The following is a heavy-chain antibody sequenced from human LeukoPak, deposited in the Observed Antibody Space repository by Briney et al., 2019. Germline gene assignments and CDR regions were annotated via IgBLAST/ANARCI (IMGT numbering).Heavy chain of an antibody. D-gene: IGHD3-10*01. V-gene: IGHV1-2*02. CDR2: INPNSGGT. Sequence: ASVKVSCKASGYTSTSYGISWVRQAPGQGLEWMGWINPNSGGTNYAQKFQGRVTMTRDTSISTAYMELNRLRSDDTAVYYCARDRDYGSGIFDYWGQGTLVTVSS. CDR3: ARDRDYGSGIFDY. CDR1: GYTSTSYG. J-gene: IGHJ4*02.